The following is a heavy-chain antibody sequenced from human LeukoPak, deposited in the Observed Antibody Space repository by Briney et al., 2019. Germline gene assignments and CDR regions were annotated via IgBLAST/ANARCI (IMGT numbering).Heavy chain of an antibody. CDR1: GYSFTSYW. Sequence: ESPEKSCKGSGYSFTSYWIGWVRQMPGKGLEWMGIIYPGDSDTRYSPSFQGQVTISADKSISTAYLQWSSLKASDTAMYYCARSYGSGTTCFGPWGQGTLVTVSS. CDR3: ARSYGSGTTCFGP. J-gene: IGHJ5*02. D-gene: IGHD3-10*01. CDR2: IYPGDSDT. V-gene: IGHV5-51*01.